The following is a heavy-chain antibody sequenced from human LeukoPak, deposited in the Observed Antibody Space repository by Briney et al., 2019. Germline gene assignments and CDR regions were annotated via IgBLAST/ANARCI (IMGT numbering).Heavy chain of an antibody. D-gene: IGHD6-13*01. J-gene: IGHJ6*03. CDR3: ARARASSRGGYYYMDV. Sequence: GGSLRLSCAASGFTFDDYAMHWVRQAPGKGLEWVSGISWNSGSIGYADSVKGRFTISRDNAKNSLYLQMNSLRAEDTAVYYCARARASSRGGYYYMDVWGKGTTVTVSS. CDR1: GFTFDDYA. CDR2: ISWNSGSI. V-gene: IGHV3-9*01.